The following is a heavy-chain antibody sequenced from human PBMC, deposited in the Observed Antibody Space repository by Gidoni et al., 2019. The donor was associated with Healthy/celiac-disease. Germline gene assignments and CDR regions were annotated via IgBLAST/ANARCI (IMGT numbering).Heavy chain of an antibody. CDR3: AKERNYYDSSGYYYYFDY. D-gene: IGHD3-22*01. J-gene: IGHJ4*02. V-gene: IGHV3-30*18. Sequence: QVQLVESGGGVVQPGRSLRLSCAASGFPFSSYGMHWVRQAPGKGLEWVAVISYDGSNKYYADSVKGRFTISRDNSKNTLYLQMNSLRAEDTAVYYCAKERNYYDSSGYYYYFDYWGQGTLVTVSS. CDR2: ISYDGSNK. CDR1: GFPFSSYG.